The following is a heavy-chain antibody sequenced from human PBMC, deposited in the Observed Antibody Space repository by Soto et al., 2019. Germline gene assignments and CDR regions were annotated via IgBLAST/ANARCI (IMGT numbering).Heavy chain of an antibody. CDR2: ISYDGSNK. V-gene: IGHV3-30*18. CDR1: GFTFSSYG. J-gene: IGHJ6*02. CDR3: AKEGGSQESLIDV. D-gene: IGHD3-10*01. Sequence: QVQLVESGGGVVQPGRSLRLSCAASGFTFSSYGMHWVRQAPGKGLEWVAVISYDGSNKYYADSVKGRFTISRDNSKNTLYLQMNSLRAEDTAVYYCAKEGGSQESLIDVWGQGTTVTVSS.